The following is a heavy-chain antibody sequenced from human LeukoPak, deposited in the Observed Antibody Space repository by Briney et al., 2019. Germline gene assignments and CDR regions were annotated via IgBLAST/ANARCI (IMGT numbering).Heavy chain of an antibody. CDR1: GYTFTGYS. J-gene: IGHJ4*02. CDR2: FNPNSGGT. V-gene: IGHV1-2*02. D-gene: IGHD3-3*01. Sequence: GASVKVSCNASGYTFTGYSIHWVRQAPGQGLEWMGWFNPNSGGTNYAQKFQDRVTMTRDTSINTAYMELSRLRFDDTAVYYCARGGGTISGVVDYWGQGTLVTVSS. CDR3: ARGGGTISGVVDY.